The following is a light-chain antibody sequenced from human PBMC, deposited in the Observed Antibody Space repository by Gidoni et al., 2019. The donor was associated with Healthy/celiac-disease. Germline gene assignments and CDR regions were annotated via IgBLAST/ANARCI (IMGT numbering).Light chain of an antibody. J-gene: IGKJ1*01. Sequence: DIQMTQSPSSLSASVGDRVTIPCRASQSISSYLNWYQQKPGKAPTLLIYAASSLQSGVPSRFSGSGSGTDFTLTISSLQPEDFATYYCQQSYSTRWTFGQGTKVEIK. CDR3: QQSYSTRWT. CDR2: AAS. CDR1: QSISSY. V-gene: IGKV1-39*01.